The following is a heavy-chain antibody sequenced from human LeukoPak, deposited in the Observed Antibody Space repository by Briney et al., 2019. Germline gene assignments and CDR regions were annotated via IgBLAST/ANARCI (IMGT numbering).Heavy chain of an antibody. CDR2: INHSGST. Sequence: PSETLSLTCAVYGRSFSGYYWSWIRQPPGKGLEWIGEINHSGSTNYNPSLKSRVTISVDTSKNQFSLKLSSVTAADTAVYYCARQAEAGYFDYWGQGTLVTVSS. V-gene: IGHV4-34*01. CDR3: ARQAEAGYFDY. CDR1: GRSFSGYY. J-gene: IGHJ4*02. D-gene: IGHD6-19*01.